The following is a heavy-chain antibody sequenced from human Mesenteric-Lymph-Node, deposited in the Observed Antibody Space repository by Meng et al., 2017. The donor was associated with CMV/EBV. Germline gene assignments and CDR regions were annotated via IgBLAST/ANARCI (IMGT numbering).Heavy chain of an antibody. D-gene: IGHD3-9*01. CDR3: ARECSDILTGYSHYFDS. Sequence: SLTSSDCFSGSIRQPPGNVLSCIRRVYSCETICSRPSPTTRITLSIDTSKNQFSLNLHSVTAADTAVYYCARECSDILTGYSHYFDSWGQGTLVTVSS. V-gene: IGHV4-39*07. J-gene: IGHJ4*02. CDR2: VYSCETI. CDR1: SLTSSDCF.